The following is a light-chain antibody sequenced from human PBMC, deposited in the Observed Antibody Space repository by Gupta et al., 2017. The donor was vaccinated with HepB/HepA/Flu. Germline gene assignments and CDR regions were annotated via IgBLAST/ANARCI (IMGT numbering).Light chain of an antibody. CDR2: GAS. Sequence: EIVLTQSPPTLSVSPGDRATLSYRASQSVSSDLAWYQQKPGQAPRLLIYGASTRDTGIPARFSGSGFGKEFTLTISRRQSEDFAVYYCQQYNNWPPFTFGHGTKVDIK. CDR3: QQYNNWPPFT. V-gene: IGKV3-15*01. CDR1: QSVSSD. J-gene: IGKJ3*01.